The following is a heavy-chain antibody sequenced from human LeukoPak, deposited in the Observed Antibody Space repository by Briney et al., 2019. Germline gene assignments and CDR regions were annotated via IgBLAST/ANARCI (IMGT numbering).Heavy chain of an antibody. Sequence: GGSLRLSCAASGFTFSSYSMNWVRQAPGKGLEWVSSISSSSSYIYYADSVKGRFTISRDNAKNSLYLQMNSLRAEDTAVYYCARDRSGYRYFDYWGQGTLVTVSS. J-gene: IGHJ4*02. V-gene: IGHV3-21*01. CDR1: GFTFSSYS. CDR2: ISSSSSYI. CDR3: ARDRSGYRYFDY. D-gene: IGHD3-3*01.